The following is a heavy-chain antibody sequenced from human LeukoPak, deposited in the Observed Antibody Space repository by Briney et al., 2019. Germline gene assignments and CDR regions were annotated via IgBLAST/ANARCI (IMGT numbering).Heavy chain of an antibody. CDR2: ISYDGSNK. D-gene: IGHD2-21*02. J-gene: IGHJ5*02. CDR3: AKASVTLNWFDP. Sequence: PGGSLRLSCAASGFTFSSYGMHWVRQAPGKGLEWVAVISYDGSNKYYADSVKSRFTISRDNSKNTLYLQMNSLRAEDTAVYYCAKASVTLNWFDPWGQGTLVTVSS. CDR1: GFTFSSYG. V-gene: IGHV3-30*18.